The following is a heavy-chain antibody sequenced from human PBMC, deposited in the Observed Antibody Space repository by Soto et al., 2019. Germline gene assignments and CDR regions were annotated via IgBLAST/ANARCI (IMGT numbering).Heavy chain of an antibody. CDR2: IYYSGRT. J-gene: IGHJ6*03. V-gene: IGHV4-39*01. D-gene: IGHD5-12*01. Sequence: QLQLQESGPGLVKPSETLSLTCTVSGGSISSSSYYWGWIRQPPGKGLEWIGSIYYSGRTYYNPSLKSRVTISVDTSKNQFSLKLSSVTAADTAVYYCARLPIVATHYYYYYMDVWGKGTTVTVSS. CDR1: GGSISSSSYY. CDR3: ARLPIVATHYYYYYMDV.